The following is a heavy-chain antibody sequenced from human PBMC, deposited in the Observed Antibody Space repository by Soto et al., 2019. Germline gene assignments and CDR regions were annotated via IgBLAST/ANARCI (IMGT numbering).Heavy chain of an antibody. Sequence: GASVKVSCKASGYTFSRYDINWVRQASGQGLEWMGWMNPKSGQTGYAPRFQGRVTMTGNTSISTAYMELSSLRSEDTAVYYCARDIGPALDWFGPWGQGTLVTVSS. CDR1: GYTFSRYD. D-gene: IGHD5-18*01. J-gene: IGHJ5*02. CDR2: MNPKSGQT. CDR3: ARDIGPALDWFGP. V-gene: IGHV1-8*01.